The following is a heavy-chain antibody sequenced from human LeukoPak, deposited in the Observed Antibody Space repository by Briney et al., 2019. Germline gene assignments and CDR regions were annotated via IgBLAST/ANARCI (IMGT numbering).Heavy chain of an antibody. J-gene: IGHJ4*02. Sequence: ASVTVSCKASGYTFTSYAISWVRQAPGQGLEWMGWISGYNGNRKYAQKLQGRVTMTTDTSTSTAYMELRSLRSDDTAVYYCTRVGDSSGWSYYFDNWGQGTLVSVSS. CDR1: GYTFTSYA. CDR2: ISGYNGNR. D-gene: IGHD6-19*01. V-gene: IGHV1-18*01. CDR3: TRVGDSSGWSYYFDN.